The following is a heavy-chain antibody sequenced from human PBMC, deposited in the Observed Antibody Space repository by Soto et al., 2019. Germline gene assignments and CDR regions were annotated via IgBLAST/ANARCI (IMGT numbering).Heavy chain of an antibody. CDR3: ASATVGRGGVAY. D-gene: IGHD3-16*01. Sequence: GGSLRLSCAASGFTFSNHWMSWVRQAPGKGLEWVANIKLDGSEKYYVDSVKGRFTISRDNAKNSLYLQMNSLRAEDTAVYYCASATVGRGGVAYWGQGTLVTVSS. V-gene: IGHV3-7*03. J-gene: IGHJ4*02. CDR2: IKLDGSEK. CDR1: GFTFSNHW.